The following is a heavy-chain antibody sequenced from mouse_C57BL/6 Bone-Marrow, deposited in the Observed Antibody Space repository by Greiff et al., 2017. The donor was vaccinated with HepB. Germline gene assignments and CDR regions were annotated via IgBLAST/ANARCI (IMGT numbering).Heavy chain of an antibody. CDR2: IHPNSGST. J-gene: IGHJ4*01. CDR1: GYTFTSYW. D-gene: IGHD3-2*02. CDR3: ARGTAQATDYAMDY. Sequence: GAELVKPGASVKLSCKASGYTFTSYWMHWVKQRPGQGLEWIGMIHPNSGSTNYNEKFKSKATLTVDKSSSTAYMQLSSLTSEDSAVYYCARGTAQATDYAMDYWGQGTSVTVSS. V-gene: IGHV1-64*01.